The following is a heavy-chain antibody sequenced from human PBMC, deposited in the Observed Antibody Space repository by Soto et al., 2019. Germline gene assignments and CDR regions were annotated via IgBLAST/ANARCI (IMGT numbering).Heavy chain of an antibody. CDR1: GFTFSSYA. Sequence: QVQLVESGGGVVQPGRSLRLSCAASGFTFSSYAMHWVRQAPGKGLEWVAVISYDGSNKYYADSVKGRFTISRDNSKNTLYLQMNSLRAEDTAVYYCAPPTGLWGRGTLVTVSS. CDR2: ISYDGSNK. CDR3: APPTGL. V-gene: IGHV3-30-3*01. J-gene: IGHJ2*01.